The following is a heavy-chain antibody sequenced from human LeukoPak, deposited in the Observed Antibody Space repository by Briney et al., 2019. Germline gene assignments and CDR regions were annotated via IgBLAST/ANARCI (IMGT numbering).Heavy chain of an antibody. CDR2: IYYSGTT. V-gene: IGHV4-39*01. CDR1: GGSITSNTNY. J-gene: IGHJ3*02. Sequence: SETLSLTCTVSGGSITSNTNYWGWIRQPPGKGLEWIGNIYYSGTTYYNPSLKSRVTISVDTSKNQFSLKLGSVTAADTAVYYCARVGDAFDIWGQGTMVTVSS. CDR3: ARVGDAFDI. D-gene: IGHD3-3*01.